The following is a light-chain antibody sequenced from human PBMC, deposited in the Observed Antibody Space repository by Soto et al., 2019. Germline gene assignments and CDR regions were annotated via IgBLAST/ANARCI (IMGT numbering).Light chain of an antibody. CDR2: GAS. CDR1: HSVSSN. J-gene: IGKJ1*01. Sequence: EIVMTQSPATLSVSPGERATLSCRASHSVSSNLAWYQQKPGQAPRILIYGASTRATGIPARFSGSGSGTEFTLTISSLQSEDFAVDDGQQYNNWPWTFGQGAKVEIK. CDR3: QQYNNWPWT. V-gene: IGKV3-15*01.